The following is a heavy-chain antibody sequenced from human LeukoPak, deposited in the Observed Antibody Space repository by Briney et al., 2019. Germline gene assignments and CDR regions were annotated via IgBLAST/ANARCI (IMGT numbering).Heavy chain of an antibody. V-gene: IGHV3-66*01. Sequence: GGSLRLSCAASGFTVSSNYMSWVRQAPGKGLEWVSVIYSGGSTYYADSVKGRFTISRDNSKNTLYLQMNSLRAEDTAVYYCARDAWRNNVGFDYWGQGTLVTVSS. CDR3: ARDAWRNNVGFDY. CDR1: GFTVSSNY. D-gene: IGHD1/OR15-1a*01. CDR2: IYSGGST. J-gene: IGHJ4*02.